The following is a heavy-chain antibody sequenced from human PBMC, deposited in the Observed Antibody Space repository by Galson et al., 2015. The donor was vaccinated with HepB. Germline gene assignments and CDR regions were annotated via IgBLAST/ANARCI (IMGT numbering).Heavy chain of an antibody. V-gene: IGHV4-31*03. CDR1: GGSISSGGYY. CDR3: ARNGPSSSSSSIDY. CDR2: IYYSGST. D-gene: IGHD6-6*01. Sequence: LSLTCTVSGGSISSGGYYWSWIRQHPGKGLEWIGYIYYSGSTYYNPSLKSRVTISVDTSKNQFSLKLSSVTPADTAVYYCARNGPSSSSSSIDYWGQGTLVTVSS. J-gene: IGHJ4*02.